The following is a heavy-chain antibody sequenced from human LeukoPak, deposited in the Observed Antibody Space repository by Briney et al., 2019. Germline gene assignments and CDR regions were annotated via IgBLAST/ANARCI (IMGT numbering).Heavy chain of an antibody. CDR1: GFTFSSYS. CDR3: ARAPPGLPRDCSSTSCYSDY. D-gene: IGHD2-2*01. V-gene: IGHV3-48*01. J-gene: IGHJ4*02. Sequence: GGSLRPSCAASGFTFSSYSMNWGRPAPGKGLGWGSYICSSSSKIYYADPVKGRFTTSRDNAKNPLYLQINSLRAEDTALYYRARAPPGLPRDCSSTSCYSDYWGQGALATVSS. CDR2: ICSSSSKI.